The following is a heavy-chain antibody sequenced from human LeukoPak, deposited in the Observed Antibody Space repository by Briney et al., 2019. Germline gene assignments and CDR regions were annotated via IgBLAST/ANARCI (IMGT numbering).Heavy chain of an antibody. CDR3: ASETVVTNAFDI. V-gene: IGHV1-18*01. CDR1: GYTFTSYG. Sequence: ASVKVSCKASGYTFTSYGISWVRQAPGQGLEWMGWISAYNGNTYHAQKLQGRVTMTTDTSTSTAYMELRSLRSDDTAVYYCASETVVTNAFDIWGQGTMVTVSS. J-gene: IGHJ3*02. CDR2: ISAYNGNT. D-gene: IGHD4-23*01.